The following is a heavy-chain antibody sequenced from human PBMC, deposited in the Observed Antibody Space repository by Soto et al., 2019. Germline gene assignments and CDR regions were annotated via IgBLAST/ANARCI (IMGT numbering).Heavy chain of an antibody. CDR1: GGSISSSSYY. J-gene: IGHJ4*02. CDR3: ARHVSGERITMVRGVRDY. V-gene: IGHV4-39*01. CDR2: IYYSGST. Sequence: SETMSLTCTVAGGSISSSSYYWGWIRQPPGKGLEWIGSIYYSGSTYYNPSLKSRVTISVDTSKNQFSLKLSSVTAADTAVYYCARHVSGERITMVRGVRDYWGQGTLVTVSS. D-gene: IGHD3-10*01.